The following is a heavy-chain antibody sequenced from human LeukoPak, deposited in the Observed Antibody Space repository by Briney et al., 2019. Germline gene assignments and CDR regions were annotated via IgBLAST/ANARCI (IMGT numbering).Heavy chain of an antibody. CDR2: IYHSGST. D-gene: IGHD3-10*01. J-gene: IGHJ5*02. Sequence: SETLSLTCTASGGSISSYYWGWIRQPPGKGLEWIGSIYHSGSTYYNPSLKSRVTISVDTSKNQFSLKLSSVTAADTAVYYCARTYYGDNWFDPWGQGTLVTVSS. CDR1: GGSISSYY. CDR3: ARTYYGDNWFDP. V-gene: IGHV4-38-2*02.